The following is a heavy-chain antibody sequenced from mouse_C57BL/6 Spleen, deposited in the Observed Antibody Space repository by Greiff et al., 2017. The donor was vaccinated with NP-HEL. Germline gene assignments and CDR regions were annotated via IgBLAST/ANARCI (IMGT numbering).Heavy chain of an antibody. CDR2: IDPSDSYT. D-gene: IGHD3-3*01. CDR1: GYTFTSYW. J-gene: IGHJ3*01. V-gene: IGHV1-50*01. CDR3: AREGGTRFAY. Sequence: QVQLQQPGAELVKPGASVKLSCKASGYTFTSYWMQWVKQRPGQGLEWIGEIDPSDSYTNYNQKFKGKATLTVDTSSSTAYMQLSSLTSEDSAVYYCAREGGTRFAYWGQGTLVTVSA.